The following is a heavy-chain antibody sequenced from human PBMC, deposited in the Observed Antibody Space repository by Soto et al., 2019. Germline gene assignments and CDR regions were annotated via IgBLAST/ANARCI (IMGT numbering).Heavy chain of an antibody. V-gene: IGHV4-31*03. D-gene: IGHD3-10*01. CDR1: GGSISSGGYY. CDR3: ASVHYYGSGSYYSDY. Sequence: SSETLSLTCTVSGGSISSGGYYWSWIRQHPGKGLEWIGYIYYSGSTYYNPSLKSRVTISVDTSKNQFSLKLSSVTAADTAVYYCASVHYYGSGSYYSDYWGQGTLVTVSS. CDR2: IYYSGST. J-gene: IGHJ4*02.